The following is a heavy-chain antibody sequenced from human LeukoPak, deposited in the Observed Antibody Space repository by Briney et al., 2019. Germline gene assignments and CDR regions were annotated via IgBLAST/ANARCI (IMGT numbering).Heavy chain of an antibody. CDR1: GGSISSSSYF. Sequence: SETLSLTCSVSGGSISSSSYFWGWIRQPPGKGLEWIGYIYYSGSTNYNPSLKSRVTISVDTSKNQFSLKLSSVTAADTAVYYCARLADSSSFDYWGQGTLVTVSS. V-gene: IGHV4-61*05. D-gene: IGHD6-13*01. CDR3: ARLADSSSFDY. J-gene: IGHJ4*02. CDR2: IYYSGST.